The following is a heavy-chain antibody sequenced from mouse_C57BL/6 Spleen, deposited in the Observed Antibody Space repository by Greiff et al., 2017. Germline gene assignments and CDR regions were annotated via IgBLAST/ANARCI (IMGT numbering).Heavy chain of an antibody. CDR1: GYTFTTYP. Sequence: QVQLKQSGAELVKPGASVKMSCKASGYTFTTYPIEWMKQNHGKSLEWIGNFHPYNDDTKYNEKFKGKATLTVEKSSSTVYLELSRLTSDDSAVYYCARGGYDGYFLYAMDYWGQGTSVTVSS. CDR2: FHPYNDDT. D-gene: IGHD2-3*01. CDR3: ARGGYDGYFLYAMDY. J-gene: IGHJ4*01. V-gene: IGHV1-47*01.